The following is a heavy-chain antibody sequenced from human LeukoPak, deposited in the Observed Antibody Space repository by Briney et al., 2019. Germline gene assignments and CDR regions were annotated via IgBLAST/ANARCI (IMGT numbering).Heavy chain of an antibody. CDR1: GYTFTIYY. Sequence: ASVTVSFKASGYTFTIYYMHWVRQAPGQGLEWMGIINPSGGSTSYAQKFQGRVTMTRDTSTSTVYMELSSLRSEDTAVYYCARDSGRYYGDAFDIWGQGTMVTVSS. J-gene: IGHJ3*02. V-gene: IGHV1-46*01. CDR2: INPSGGST. CDR3: ARDSGRYYGDAFDI. D-gene: IGHD3-10*01.